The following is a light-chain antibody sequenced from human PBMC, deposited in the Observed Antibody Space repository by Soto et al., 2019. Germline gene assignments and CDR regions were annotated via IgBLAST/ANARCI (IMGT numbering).Light chain of an antibody. CDR1: SGSIASNY. CDR2: EDN. J-gene: IGLJ3*02. CDR3: QSYGATNQV. Sequence: NFMLTQPHSVSESPGKTVIISCTRSSGSIASNYVQWYQQRPGSSPNTVIYEDNQRPSGVPDRFSGSIDSSSNSASLTISGLETDDEADYYCQSYGATNQVFGGGTKLTVL. V-gene: IGLV6-57*01.